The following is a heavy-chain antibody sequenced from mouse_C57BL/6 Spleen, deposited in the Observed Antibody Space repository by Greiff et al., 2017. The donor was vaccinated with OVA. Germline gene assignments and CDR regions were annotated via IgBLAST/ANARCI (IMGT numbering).Heavy chain of an antibody. Sequence: VQLVESGPGLVQPSQSLSITCTVSGFSLTSYGVHWVRQSPGKGLEWLGVIWSGGSTDYNAAFISRLSISKDNSKSQVFFKMKSLQADDTAIYYCARYDTWFAYWGQGTLVTVSA. CDR2: IWSGGST. CDR1: GFSLTSYG. J-gene: IGHJ3*01. V-gene: IGHV2-2*01. CDR3: ARYDTWFAY. D-gene: IGHD2-3*01.